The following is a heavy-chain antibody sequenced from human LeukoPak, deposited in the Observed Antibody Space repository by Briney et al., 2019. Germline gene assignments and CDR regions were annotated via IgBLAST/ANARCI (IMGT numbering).Heavy chain of an antibody. Sequence: PSETLSPTCAVSGGSINNGGYSWSWIRQPPGKGLEWIGYIYHSGSTYYNPSLKNRVTISIDRSRNQLSLNLSSVTAADTAVYYCARVPFDYYDSDDYYYHDAFDIWGQGTMVTVSS. J-gene: IGHJ3*02. D-gene: IGHD3-22*01. V-gene: IGHV4-30-2*01. CDR3: ARVPFDYYDSDDYYYHDAFDI. CDR2: IYHSGST. CDR1: GGSINNGGYS.